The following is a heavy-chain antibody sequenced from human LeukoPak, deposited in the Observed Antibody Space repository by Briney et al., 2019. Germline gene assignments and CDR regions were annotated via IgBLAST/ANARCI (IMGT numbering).Heavy chain of an antibody. V-gene: IGHV4-39*01. CDR1: GGSISSSSYY. Sequence: SETLSLTCTVSGGSISSSSYYWGWIRQPPGKGLEWIGSIYYSGSTYYNPSLKSRVTISVDTSKNQFSLKLSSVTAADTAVYYCARGASREYYDYVWGSYRYPPKDHDAFDIWGRGTMVTVSS. D-gene: IGHD3-16*02. CDR2: IYYSGST. CDR3: ARGASREYYDYVWGSYRYPPKDHDAFDI. J-gene: IGHJ3*02.